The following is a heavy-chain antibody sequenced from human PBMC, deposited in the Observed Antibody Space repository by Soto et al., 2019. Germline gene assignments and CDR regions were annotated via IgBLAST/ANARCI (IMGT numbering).Heavy chain of an antibody. CDR3: ARFAYGHTFDY. V-gene: IGHV3-74*01. CDR1: GFTFSSYW. Sequence: VGSLRLSCAASGFTFSSYWMHWVRQAPGKGLVWVSRINSDGSSTSYADSVKGRFTISRDNAKNTLYLQMNSLRAEDTAVYYCARFAYGHTFDYWGQGTLVTVSS. CDR2: INSDGSST. J-gene: IGHJ4*02. D-gene: IGHD3-10*01.